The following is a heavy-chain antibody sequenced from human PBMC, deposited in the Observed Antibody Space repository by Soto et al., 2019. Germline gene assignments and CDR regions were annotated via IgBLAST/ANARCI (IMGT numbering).Heavy chain of an antibody. J-gene: IGHJ4*02. CDR3: ARHFDSSGYYPDY. Sequence: GESRKISCXGSGYRFTSYYIAWVRPVPGKGLEWVGIIYPGDSNVKYSPTFQGQVTISADRSNSTAYLQWRSLKASDTAMYFCARHFDSSGYYPDYWGQGTQVTVSS. CDR1: GYRFTSYY. CDR2: IYPGDSNV. D-gene: IGHD3-22*01. V-gene: IGHV5-51*01.